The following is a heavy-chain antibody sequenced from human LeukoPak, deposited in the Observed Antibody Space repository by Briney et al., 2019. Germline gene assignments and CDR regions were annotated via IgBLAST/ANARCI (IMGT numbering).Heavy chain of an antibody. J-gene: IGHJ5*02. V-gene: IGHV4-61*01. D-gene: IGHD5-18*01. CDR2: IYYSGST. CDR1: GGSVSRGSYY. CDR3: ARGQGGIYVDTAMVTGYSDP. Sequence: SETLSLTCTVSGGSVSRGSYYWSWIRQPPGKGLEWIGYIYYSGSTNYNPSLKSRVTISVDTSKNQFSLKLSSVTAADTAVYYCARGQGGIYVDTAMVTGYSDPWGQGTLVTVSS.